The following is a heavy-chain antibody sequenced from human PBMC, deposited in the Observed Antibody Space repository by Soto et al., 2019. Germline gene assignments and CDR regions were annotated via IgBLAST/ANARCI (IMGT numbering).Heavy chain of an antibody. D-gene: IGHD3-9*01. J-gene: IGHJ4*02. CDR3: AHRLSDILTGSYHWN. CDR2: IYWDDDK. V-gene: IGHV2-5*02. Sequence: QITLKESGPPLVKPTQTLTLTCTSSGFSLSTSGLGVGWFRQPPGKDLEWLALIYWDDDKRYSPSLKSRRTITNDTSKNQVVLTMTNMDPVDTATSYCAHRLSDILTGSYHWNWGQGTLVTVSS. CDR1: GFSLSTSGLG.